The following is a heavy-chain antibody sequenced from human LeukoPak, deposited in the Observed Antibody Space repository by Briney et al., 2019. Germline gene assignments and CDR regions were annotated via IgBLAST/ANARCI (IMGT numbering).Heavy chain of an antibody. D-gene: IGHD3-22*01. Sequence: SETLSLTCTVSGYSISSGYYWGWIRQSPGKGLEWIGSIYHSGSTYYNPSLKSRVTISVDTSKNQFPLKLSSVTAADTAVYYCARGGYYYDSSNYFDYWGQGTLVTVSS. CDR3: ARGGYYYDSSNYFDY. J-gene: IGHJ4*02. V-gene: IGHV4-38-2*02. CDR2: IYHSGST. CDR1: GYSISSGYY.